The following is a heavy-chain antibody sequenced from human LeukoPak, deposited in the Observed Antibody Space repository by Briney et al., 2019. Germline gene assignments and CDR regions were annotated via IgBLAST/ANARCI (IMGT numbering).Heavy chain of an antibody. Sequence: ASVKVSCKVPGYTLTELSMHWVRQAPGKGLGWLGGFDPEDGETIYAQKFQGRVTMTEDTSTDTAYMELSSLRSEDTAVYYCATLVIAAAGTDYWGQGTLVTVSS. J-gene: IGHJ4*02. CDR1: GYTLTELS. CDR3: ATLVIAAAGTDY. D-gene: IGHD6-13*01. CDR2: FDPEDGET. V-gene: IGHV1-24*01.